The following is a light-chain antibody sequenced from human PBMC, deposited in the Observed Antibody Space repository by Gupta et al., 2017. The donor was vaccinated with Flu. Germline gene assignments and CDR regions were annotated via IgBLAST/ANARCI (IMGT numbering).Light chain of an antibody. Sequence: SHDLTQPLSVSVALGQTAKSTCGGNDLRSKNVHWYQQKPGQAPMVCIYGDSNRPSGIPERFSGSNSGNTATLTISRAQAGDESYYYCQVWGSYTEVFGGGTKLTVL. V-gene: IGLV3-9*01. J-gene: IGLJ3*02. CDR1: DLRSKN. CDR2: GDS. CDR3: QVWGSYTEV.